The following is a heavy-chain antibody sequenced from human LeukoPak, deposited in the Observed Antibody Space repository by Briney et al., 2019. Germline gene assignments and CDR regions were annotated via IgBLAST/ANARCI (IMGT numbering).Heavy chain of an antibody. D-gene: IGHD7-27*01. Sequence: PGGSLRLSCAASGFTASSNYMSWVRQAPRKGLEWVSGFKGRFTISRDTSKNTLFLQMNSLAADDTAVYYCAKLGHPLDDYWGQGTLVTVSS. V-gene: IGHV3-53*01. CDR2: F. CDR3: AKLGHPLDDY. J-gene: IGHJ4*02. CDR1: GFTASSNY.